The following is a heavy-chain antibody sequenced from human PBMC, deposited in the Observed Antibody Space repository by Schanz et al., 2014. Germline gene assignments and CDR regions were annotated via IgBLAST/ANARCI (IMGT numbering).Heavy chain of an antibody. D-gene: IGHD5-12*01. CDR3: ARKVVATIGGYYDN. CDR2: ISDSGDTA. CDR1: GFTFTNYA. V-gene: IGHV3-23*01. J-gene: IGHJ4*02. Sequence: DVQLLESGGGLVQPGGSLRLSCAASGFTFTNYAMSWVRQAPGKGLEWVSLISDSGDTAYYADSVKGRFTISRDNFKNTLYLQMNSLRAEDTAVYYCARKVVATIGGYYDNWGQGTLVTVSS.